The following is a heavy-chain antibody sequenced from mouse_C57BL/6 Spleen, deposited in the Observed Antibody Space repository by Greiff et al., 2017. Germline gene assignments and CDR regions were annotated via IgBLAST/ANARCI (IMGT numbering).Heavy chain of an antibody. CDR1: GYTFTDYY. CDR2: INPNNGGT. V-gene: IGHV1-26*01. J-gene: IGHJ4*01. D-gene: IGHD2-10*02. Sequence: EVQLQQSGPELVKPGASVKISCKASGYTFTDYYMNWVKQSHGKSLEWIGDINPNNGGTSYNQKFKGKATLTVDKSSSTAYMELRSLTSEDSAVYYCAVWGLDYWGQGTSVTVSS. CDR3: AVWGLDY.